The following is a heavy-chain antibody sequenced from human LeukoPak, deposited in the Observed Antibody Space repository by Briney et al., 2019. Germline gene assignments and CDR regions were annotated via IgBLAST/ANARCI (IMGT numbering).Heavy chain of an antibody. CDR3: AREAGYCTNGVCYDPSFDY. D-gene: IGHD2-8*01. J-gene: IGHJ4*02. CDR2: IWYDGSNK. CDR1: GFTFSTYG. Sequence: GGSLRLSCAASGFTFSTYGMHWVRQAPGKGLEWVAFIWYDGSNKYYEDSVKGRFTISRDNSKNTLYLQMDSLRAEDTAVYYCAREAGYCTNGVCYDPSFDYWGQGALVTVSS. V-gene: IGHV3-33*08.